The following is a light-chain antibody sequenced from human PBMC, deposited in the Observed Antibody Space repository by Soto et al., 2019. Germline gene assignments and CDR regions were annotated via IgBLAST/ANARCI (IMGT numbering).Light chain of an antibody. J-gene: IGKJ4*01. CDR3: MQGTHWPLT. CDR2: KVS. Sequence: DVVMTQSPLSLPVTLGQPASISCRSSQSLVYSDGNTYLNWFQQRPGQSPRRLIYKVSNRDSGVPARFSGSGSGTDFTLKISRVEAEDVGVYYCMQGTHWPLTVGGGTKVEIK. CDR1: QSLVYSDGNTY. V-gene: IGKV2-30*01.